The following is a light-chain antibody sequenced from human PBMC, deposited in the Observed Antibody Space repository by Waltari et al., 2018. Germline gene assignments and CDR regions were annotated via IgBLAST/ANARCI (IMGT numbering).Light chain of an antibody. Sequence: QSVLTQPPSVPGTPGQRAPISCSGRHSHFGGNFVNWYQHLQGKAPKLLIYNGNQGPSGVPDRFSASKSGTSAALAITGLQSEDEADYYCAVWDGSLGGVFGGGTKLTVL. CDR1: HSHFGGNF. CDR2: NGN. V-gene: IGLV1-44*01. J-gene: IGLJ3*02. CDR3: AVWDGSLGGV.